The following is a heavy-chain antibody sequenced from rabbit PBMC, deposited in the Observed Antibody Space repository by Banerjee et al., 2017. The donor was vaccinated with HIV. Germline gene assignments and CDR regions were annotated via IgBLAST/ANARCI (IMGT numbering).Heavy chain of an antibody. CDR3: ARGWITMTMNL. V-gene: IGHV1S40*01. D-gene: IGHD2-1*01. J-gene: IGHJ4*01. Sequence: QSLEESGGDLVKPGAYLTLTCKASGFTLSSSYWIYWVRQAPGKGLEWIGCINTGDGSTYYASWAKGRFTISKTSSTTVTLQMTSLTAADTATYFCARGWITMTMNLWGPGTLVTVS. CDR2: INTGDGST. CDR1: GFTLSSSYW.